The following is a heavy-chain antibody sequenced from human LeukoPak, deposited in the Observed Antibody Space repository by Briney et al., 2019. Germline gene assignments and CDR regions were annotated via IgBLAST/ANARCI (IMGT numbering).Heavy chain of an antibody. CDR3: ARPSETVIDH. V-gene: IGHV3-11*01. J-gene: IGHJ4*02. CDR2: ISGSGSRI. Sequence: TGGSLRLSCAASGFTFTDYYMSWIRQAPGKGLEWVSYISGSGSRIFYADSAKGRFTISRDNAKNSLYLQMNSLRAEDTAVYYCARPSETVIDHWGQGTLVTVSS. D-gene: IGHD3-22*01. CDR1: GFTFTDYY.